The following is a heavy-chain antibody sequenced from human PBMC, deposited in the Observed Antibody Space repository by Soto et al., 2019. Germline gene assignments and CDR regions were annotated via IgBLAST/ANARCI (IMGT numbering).Heavy chain of an antibody. CDR1: GFAISRGYY. D-gene: IGHD2-21*02. V-gene: IGHV4-38-2*02. CDR3: AREKVGTTFFDT. Sequence: SETLSLTCSVSGFAISRGYYWSWVRQPPGKGLEWIGSIYPSVSSYHNPSLATRLGLSIDASKNQFTLNLTSVTAADTALYFCAREKVGTTFFDTWGQGIQVTVSS. J-gene: IGHJ4*02. CDR2: IYPSVSS.